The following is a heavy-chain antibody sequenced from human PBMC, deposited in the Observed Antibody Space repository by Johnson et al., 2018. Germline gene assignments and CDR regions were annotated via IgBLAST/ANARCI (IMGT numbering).Heavy chain of an antibody. D-gene: IGHD3-22*01. V-gene: IGHV4-39*02. CDR2: FPYSGNT. J-gene: IGHJ4*02. Sequence: QVQLQESGPGLVKPSETLSLTCHVSGRLLRSSNYYWGWIRQPTGKGLELIGSFPYSGNTYYSPSLTSRVAISVDTSKNHFSLQLTSVTAADTDMYYCARSLYDTNGYYCPHWGQGTLVTVSS. CDR1: GRLLRSSNYY. CDR3: ARSLYDTNGYYCPH.